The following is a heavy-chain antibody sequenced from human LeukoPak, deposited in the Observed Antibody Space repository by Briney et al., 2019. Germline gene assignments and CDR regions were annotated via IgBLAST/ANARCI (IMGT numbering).Heavy chain of an antibody. CDR2: IWYDGSNK. CDR3: ARESPPAASTRYYYYYGMDV. J-gene: IGHJ6*04. CDR1: GFTFSSYG. Sequence: GRPLRLSCAESGFTFSSYGTHWVRQAPGKGLEWVAVIWYDGSNKYYADSVKSRFTISRDNSKNTLYLQMNSLRAEDTAVYYCARESPPAASTRYYYYYGMDVWGKGTTVTVSS. D-gene: IGHD2-2*01. V-gene: IGHV3-33*01.